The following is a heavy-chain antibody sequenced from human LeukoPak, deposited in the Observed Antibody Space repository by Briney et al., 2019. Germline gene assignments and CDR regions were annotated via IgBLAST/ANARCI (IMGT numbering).Heavy chain of an antibody. V-gene: IGHV3-74*01. D-gene: IGHD3-16*01. CDR3: ARTRTLPIAGGFDT. J-gene: IGHJ5*02. CDR2: ISTDGSST. Sequence: SGRSFRLSCADTGFTFSSEWMDWVRHGPGKGLVWVSRISTDGSSTDYADSVKGRFTISRENAKNTLYLQMNSLRAEDTAVYYGARTRTLPIAGGFDTWGQGSLVTVSS. CDR1: GFTFSSEW.